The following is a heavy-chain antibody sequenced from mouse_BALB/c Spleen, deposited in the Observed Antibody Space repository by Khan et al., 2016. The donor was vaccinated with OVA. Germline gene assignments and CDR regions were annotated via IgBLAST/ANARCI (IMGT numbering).Heavy chain of an antibody. CDR3: VKHTLRYYAMDY. J-gene: IGHJ4*01. CDR2: IWGGGST. D-gene: IGHD2-12*01. Sequence: QVQLKESGPGLVAPSQSLSITCTVSGFSLTDYGVSWIRQPPGKGLEWLGVIWGGGSTNYNSALKSRLSINKDNSKSQVFLKLNSLQIDDTALYDCVKHTLRYYAMDYWGQGTSVTVSS. CDR1: GFSLTDYG. V-gene: IGHV2-6-5*01.